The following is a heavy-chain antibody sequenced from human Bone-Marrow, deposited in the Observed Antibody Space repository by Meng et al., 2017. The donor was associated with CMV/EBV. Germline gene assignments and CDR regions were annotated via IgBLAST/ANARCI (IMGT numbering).Heavy chain of an antibody. CDR2: IKQDGSGK. CDR3: ARDPTIDYGDYISSWYFDL. D-gene: IGHD4-17*01. Sequence: GESLKISCAASGFTFSSYWMSWVRQAPGKGLEWVANIKQDGSGKYYVDSVKGRFTISRDNAKHSLYLQMNSLRAEDTAVYYCARDPTIDYGDYISSWYFDLWGRGALVTVSS. J-gene: IGHJ2*01. CDR1: GFTFSSYW. V-gene: IGHV3-7*01.